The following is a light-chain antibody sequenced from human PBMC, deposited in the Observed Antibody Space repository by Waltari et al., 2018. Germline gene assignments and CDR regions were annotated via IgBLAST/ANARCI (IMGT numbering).Light chain of an antibody. CDR2: TNN. J-gene: IGLJ2*01. CDR1: SSNIGAGYD. CDR3: QSYDNSLSGVV. Sequence: QSVLTQSPSVSGAPGQRVTISCTGNSSNIGAGYDVHWYQQLPETAPKLLIYTNNHRPSGVPDRFSGSKSGTSASLAITGLQAEDEAHYHCQSYDNSLSGVVFGGGTKLTVL. V-gene: IGLV1-40*01.